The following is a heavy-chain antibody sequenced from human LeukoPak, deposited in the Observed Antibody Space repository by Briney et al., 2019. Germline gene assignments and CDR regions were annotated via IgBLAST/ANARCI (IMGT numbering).Heavy chain of an antibody. J-gene: IGHJ4*02. V-gene: IGHV3-11*04. CDR3: ARESGSGSYYNVCLDY. Sequence: GGSLRLSCAASGFTFSDSYMTWIRQAPGKGLEWVSYISNSGSSIYYADSVKGRFTTSRDNAKNSLYLQMNSLRAEDTAVYYCARESGSGSYYNVCLDYWGQGTLVTVSS. CDR1: GFTFSDSY. CDR2: ISNSGSSI. D-gene: IGHD3-10*01.